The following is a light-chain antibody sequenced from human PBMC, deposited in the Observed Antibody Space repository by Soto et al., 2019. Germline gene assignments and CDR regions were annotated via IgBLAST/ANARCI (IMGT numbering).Light chain of an antibody. CDR1: QGISSY. Sequence: AIRMTQSPSSLSASKGDRVTITCRASQGISSYLAWYQQKPGKAPKLLIYAASTLQSGVPSRFSGSGSGTDFTLTISCLQSEDFATYYCQQYYSYPQAFGQGTRLEIK. CDR3: QQYYSYPQA. V-gene: IGKV1-8*01. CDR2: AAS. J-gene: IGKJ5*01.